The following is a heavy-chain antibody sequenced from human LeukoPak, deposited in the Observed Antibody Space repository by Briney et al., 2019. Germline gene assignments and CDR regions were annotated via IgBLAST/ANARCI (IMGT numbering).Heavy chain of an antibody. V-gene: IGHV1-69*06. CDR1: GGIFSSYA. CDR2: IIPIFGSA. J-gene: IGHJ4*02. CDR3: AKGSRLREGGSYRF. Sequence: AASVKVSRKASGGIFSSYAINWVRQAPGQGLEWMGRIIPIFGSANYAQKFQGRVTITADKSTRTAYMELSSLRSEDTALYYCAKGSRLREGGSYRFWGQGTLVTVSS. D-gene: IGHD3-16*02.